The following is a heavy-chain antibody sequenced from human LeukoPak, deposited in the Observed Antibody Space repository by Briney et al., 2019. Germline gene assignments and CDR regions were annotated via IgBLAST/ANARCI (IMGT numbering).Heavy chain of an antibody. D-gene: IGHD2-2*01. CDR3: ARRSYTDIVVVPAAMDEDWFDH. CDR1: GYTFTSYA. V-gene: IGHV1-3*01. J-gene: IGHJ5*02. Sequence: ASVKVSCTGSGYTFTSYAMHWVRQAPGQRLEWMGWINAGNGNTKYSQKFQGRVTITRDTSASTAYMELSSLRSEDTAVYYCARRSYTDIVVVPAAMDEDWFDHWGQGTLVTVSS. CDR2: INAGNGNT.